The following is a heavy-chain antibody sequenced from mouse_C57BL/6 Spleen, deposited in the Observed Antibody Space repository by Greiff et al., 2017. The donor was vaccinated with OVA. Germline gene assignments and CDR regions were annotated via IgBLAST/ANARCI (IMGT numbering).Heavy chain of an antibody. CDR3: TLLITTGGFAY. CDR2: IRNKANNHAT. J-gene: IGHJ3*01. V-gene: IGHV6-6*01. Sequence: EVQLVESGGGLVQPGGSLKLSCAASGFTFSDAWMDWVRQSPEKGLEWVAEIRNKANNHATYYAESVKGRFTISRDDSKSSVYLQMNSLRAEDTGIYYCTLLITTGGFAYWGQGTLVTVSA. CDR1: GFTFSDAW. D-gene: IGHD1-1*01.